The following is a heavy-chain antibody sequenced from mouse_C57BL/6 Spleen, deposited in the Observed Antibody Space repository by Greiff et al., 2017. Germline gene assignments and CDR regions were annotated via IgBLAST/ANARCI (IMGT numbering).Heavy chain of an antibody. V-gene: IGHV3-6*01. Sequence: EVQLQESGPGLVKPSQSLSLTCSVTGYSITSGYYWNWIRQFPGNKLEWMGYISYDGSNNYNPSLKNRISITRDTSKNQFFLKLNSVTTEDTATYYCARDSPPYYSNYEGNWGQGTLVTVSA. CDR1: GYSITSGYY. CDR2: ISYDGSN. J-gene: IGHJ3*01. D-gene: IGHD2-5*01. CDR3: ARDSPPYYSNYEGN.